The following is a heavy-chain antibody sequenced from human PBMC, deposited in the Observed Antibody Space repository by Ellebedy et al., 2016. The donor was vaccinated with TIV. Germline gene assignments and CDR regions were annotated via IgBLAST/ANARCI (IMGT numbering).Heavy chain of an antibody. Sequence: GESLKISCAASGFTVSGNYMSWVRQAPGKGLEWVSVIYDGDTTYYADSVKGRFTISRDNSKNTLSLQMNSLRAEDTAVYYCARTLDYDLLNGVTFDSWGQGTLVTVSS. J-gene: IGHJ4*02. CDR1: GFTVSGNY. CDR3: ARTLDYDLLNGVTFDS. CDR2: IYDGDTT. D-gene: IGHD3-9*01. V-gene: IGHV3-53*01.